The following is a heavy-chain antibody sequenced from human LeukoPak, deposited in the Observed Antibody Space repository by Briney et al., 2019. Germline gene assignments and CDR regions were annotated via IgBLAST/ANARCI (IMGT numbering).Heavy chain of an antibody. Sequence: GGSLRLSCAASGFTFSSYVLHWVRQAPGKGLEWVAVISFNGNNKYYAASVTGRFTISRDNAKNTLYLQMNSLRAEDTAVYYCARRPRHWGFFDHWGQGTLVTVTS. D-gene: IGHD7-27*01. CDR3: ARRPRHWGFFDH. J-gene: IGHJ4*02. CDR1: GFTFSSYV. CDR2: ISFNGNNK. V-gene: IGHV3-30*04.